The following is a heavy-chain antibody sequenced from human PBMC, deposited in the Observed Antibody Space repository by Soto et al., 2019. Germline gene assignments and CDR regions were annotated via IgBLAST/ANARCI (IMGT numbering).Heavy chain of an antibody. Sequence: QVQLVQSGAEVKKPGASVKVSCKASGYTFTSYGISWVRQAPGQGLEWMGWISAYNGNTNYAQKLQGRVTMTTDTSTSTAYMELRSLRSDDTAVYYCARVGLYDFGDYDQLVYYYMDVWGKGTTVTVSS. CDR2: ISAYNGNT. J-gene: IGHJ6*03. V-gene: IGHV1-18*01. D-gene: IGHD4-17*01. CDR3: ARVGLYDFGDYDQLVYYYMDV. CDR1: GYTFTSYG.